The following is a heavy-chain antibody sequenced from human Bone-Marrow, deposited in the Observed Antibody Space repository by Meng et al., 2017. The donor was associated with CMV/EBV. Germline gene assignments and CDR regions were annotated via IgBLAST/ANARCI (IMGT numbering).Heavy chain of an antibody. V-gene: IGHV3-30*04. CDR1: GFTFSSYA. CDR2: ISYDGSNK. Sequence: GESLKISCAASGFTFSSYAMHWVRQAPGKGLEWVAVISYDGSNKYYADSVKGRFTISRDNSKNTLYLQMNSLRAEDTALYYCARDVLRFLEWDNWFDPWGQGTLVTVSS. CDR3: ARDVLRFLEWDNWFDP. D-gene: IGHD3-3*01. J-gene: IGHJ5*02.